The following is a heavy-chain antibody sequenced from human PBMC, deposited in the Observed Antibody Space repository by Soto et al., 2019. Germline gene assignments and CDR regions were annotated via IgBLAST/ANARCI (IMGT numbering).Heavy chain of an antibody. CDR2: ISYDGSDK. V-gene: IGHV3-30*18. CDR3: AKDVGVGELWVHWFDL. D-gene: IGHD3-10*01. J-gene: IGHJ5*02. CDR1: GFTFTSYG. Sequence: QVQLEESGGGVVQPGRSLRLSCKASGFTFTSYGMHWVRQAPGKGLEWVALISYDGSDKLYADSVEGRFTISRDNSKNTLYLQMNSLRDEDTAVYYCAKDVGVGELWVHWFDLWGQGTLVTVSS.